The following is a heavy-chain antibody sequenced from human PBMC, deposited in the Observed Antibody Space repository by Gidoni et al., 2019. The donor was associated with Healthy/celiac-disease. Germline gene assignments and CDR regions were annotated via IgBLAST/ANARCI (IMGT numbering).Heavy chain of an antibody. Sequence: QVQLQESGPGLVKPSETLSLTCTVSGGSIRSYYWSWIRQPAGKGLEWIGRIYTSGSPNYNPSLKIRVTMSVDTSKNQFSLKLSSVTAADTAVYYCARDLGYYDYIWGSYRPRADGMDVWGKGTTVTVSS. J-gene: IGHJ6*04. CDR3: ARDLGYYDYIWGSYRPRADGMDV. CDR1: GGSIRSYY. CDR2: IYTSGSP. V-gene: IGHV4-4*07. D-gene: IGHD3-16*02.